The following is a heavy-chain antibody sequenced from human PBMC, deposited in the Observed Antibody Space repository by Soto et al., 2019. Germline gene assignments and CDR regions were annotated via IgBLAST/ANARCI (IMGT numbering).Heavy chain of an antibody. CDR3: ARDSTVWFGGNTDYGMDV. Sequence: QVQLVESGGGVVQPGRSLRLSCAASGFTFSSYAMHWVRQAPGKGLEWVAVISYDGSNKYYADSVKGRFTISRDNSKNTLYLQMNSLRAEDTAVYYCARDSTVWFGGNTDYGMDVWGQGTTVTVSS. J-gene: IGHJ6*02. D-gene: IGHD3-10*01. V-gene: IGHV3-30-3*01. CDR1: GFTFSSYA. CDR2: ISYDGSNK.